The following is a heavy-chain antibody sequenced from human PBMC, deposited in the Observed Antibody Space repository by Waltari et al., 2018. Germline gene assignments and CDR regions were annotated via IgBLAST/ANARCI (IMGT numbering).Heavy chain of an antibody. V-gene: IGHV3-48*03. D-gene: IGHD3-3*01. CDR1: GFNFSGYE. CDR2: ISPSGTTT. Sequence: EVQLVESGGGLVQPGGSLRLSCTGSGFNFSGYEMNWVRQASGKGRGVGVYISPSGTTTHYADAVKGRFTGSSDNAKNALYLQMNSLRPDDTAVYYCARIGVDFWSGHYYYYYEMDVWGQGTTVTVSS. CDR3: ARIGVDFWSGHYYYYYEMDV. J-gene: IGHJ6*02.